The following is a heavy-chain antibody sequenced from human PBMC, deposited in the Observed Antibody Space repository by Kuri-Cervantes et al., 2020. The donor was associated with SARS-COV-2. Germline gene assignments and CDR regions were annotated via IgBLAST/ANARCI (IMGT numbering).Heavy chain of an antibody. CDR3: ARHSPLQSYYYYDYGMDV. D-gene: IGHD2-21*02. V-gene: IGHV4-61*02. CDR1: GGSISSGSYY. CDR2: IYTSGST. Sequence: LRLSCTVSGGSISSGSYYWSWIRQPAGKGLEWIGRIYTSGSTNYNPSLKSRVTISVDTSKNQFSLKLSSVTAADTAVYYCARHSPLQSYYYYDYGMDVWGQGTTVTVSS. J-gene: IGHJ6*02.